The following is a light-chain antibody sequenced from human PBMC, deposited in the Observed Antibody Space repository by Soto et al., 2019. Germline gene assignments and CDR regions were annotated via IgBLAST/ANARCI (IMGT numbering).Light chain of an antibody. CDR2: DAS. CDR3: QQYENFPIT. CDR1: QDIRKY. J-gene: IGKJ5*01. V-gene: IGKV1-33*01. Sequence: IQMTQSPSSLSASVGDRITITCQASQDIRKYLNWYQQKAGKAPKLLIYDASNGDTGVPTRFSGSGSGTDFLFTISSLQPEDFATYYCQQYENFPITFGQGTRLEIK.